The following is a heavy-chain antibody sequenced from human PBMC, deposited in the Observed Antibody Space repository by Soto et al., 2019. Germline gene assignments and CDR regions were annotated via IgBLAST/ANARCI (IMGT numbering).Heavy chain of an antibody. CDR3: ARQSLTYYSDH. Sequence: QVQLQESGPGLVKPSETLSLTCTVSGGSINSYYWSWIRQPPGKGLEWIGYIYDNGIANYSPSLESRVTISVDTSKNQFSLRLSSVNAADTAVYYCARQSLTYYSDHWGQGTLVTVSS. CDR2: IYDNGIA. V-gene: IGHV4-59*01. CDR1: GGSINSYY. J-gene: IGHJ4*02.